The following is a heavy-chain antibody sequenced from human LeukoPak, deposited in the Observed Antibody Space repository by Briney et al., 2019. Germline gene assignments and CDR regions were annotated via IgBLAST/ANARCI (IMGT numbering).Heavy chain of an antibody. CDR3: ATPKYYYDSSGLGAFDI. Sequence: ASVKVSCKVSGYTLTELSMQWVRQAPGKGLEWMGGFDPEDGETIYAQKFQGRVTMTEDTSTDTAYMELSSLRSEDTAVYYCATPKYYYDSSGLGAFDIWGQGTMVTVSS. D-gene: IGHD3-22*01. V-gene: IGHV1-24*01. CDR1: GYTLTELS. CDR2: FDPEDGET. J-gene: IGHJ3*02.